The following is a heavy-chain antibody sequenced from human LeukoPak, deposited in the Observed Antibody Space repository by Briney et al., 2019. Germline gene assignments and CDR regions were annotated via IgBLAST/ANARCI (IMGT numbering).Heavy chain of an antibody. CDR1: GFTFSSYW. Sequence: GGSLRLSCAASGFTFSSYWMTWVRQAPGKGLEWVANINGDGSELYYVDSVKGRFTISRDNAKNSLFLHMNSLGAEDTALYYCARDLVRFGELSPSDYWGQGTLVTVSS. CDR3: ARDLVRFGELSPSDY. D-gene: IGHD3-10*01. J-gene: IGHJ4*02. V-gene: IGHV3-7*01. CDR2: INGDGSEL.